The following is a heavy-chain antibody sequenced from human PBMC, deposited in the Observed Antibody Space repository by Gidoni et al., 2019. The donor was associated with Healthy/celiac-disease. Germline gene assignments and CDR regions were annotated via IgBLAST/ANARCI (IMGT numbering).Heavy chain of an antibody. Sequence: QVQLVQSGAEVKKPGSSVKVSCKASGGTLSSSAIRWVRPAPGQGLELIGGIIPIFGTANYAQKFQGRVTITADESTSTAYMELSSLRSEDTAVYYCARAGYDFWSGYYRGLHYWGQGTLVTVSS. CDR1: GGTLSSSA. J-gene: IGHJ4*02. D-gene: IGHD3-3*01. CDR2: IIPIFGTA. V-gene: IGHV1-69*01. CDR3: ARAGYDFWSGYYRGLHY.